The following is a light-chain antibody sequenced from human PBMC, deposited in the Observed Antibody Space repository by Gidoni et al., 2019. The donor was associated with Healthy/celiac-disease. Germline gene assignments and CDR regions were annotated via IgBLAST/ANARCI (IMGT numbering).Light chain of an antibody. CDR2: KAS. J-gene: IGKJ1*01. V-gene: IGKV1-5*03. CDR3: QQYNSYSPWT. CDR1: QSISSW. Sequence: DIQTTQSSSTLSASVGDRVTITCRASQSISSWLAWYQQKPGKAPKLLIYKASSLESGVPSRFSGSGSGTEFTLTISSLQPDDFATYYCQQYNSYSPWTFGQGTKVEIK.